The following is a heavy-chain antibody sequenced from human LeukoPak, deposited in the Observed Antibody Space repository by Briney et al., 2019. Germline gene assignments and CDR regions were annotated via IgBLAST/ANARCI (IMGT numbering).Heavy chain of an antibody. V-gene: IGHV4-34*01. D-gene: IGHD6-13*01. CDR3: ARTIAAAGSWADY. CDR1: GGSFSGYY. J-gene: IGHJ4*02. Sequence: SETLSLTCAVSGGSFSGYYWSWIRQPPGKGLEWIGEINHSGSTNYNPSLKSRVTISVDTSKNQFSLKLSSVTAADTAVYYCARTIAAAGSWADYWGQGTLVTVSS. CDR2: INHSGST.